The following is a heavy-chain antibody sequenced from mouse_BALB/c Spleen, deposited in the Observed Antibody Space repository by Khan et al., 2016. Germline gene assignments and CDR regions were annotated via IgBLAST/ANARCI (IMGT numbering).Heavy chain of an antibody. V-gene: IGHV14-3*02. D-gene: IGHD2-3*01. CDR3: AQMYDGYYGFAY. J-gene: IGHJ3*01. Sequence: VQLQQSGAELVKPGASVKLSCTASGFNIKDTYMHWVKQRPEQGLEWIGRIDPANGNTKYDPKFQGKATITADTSSNTAYLQLSSLTSEDTAVYYCAQMYDGYYGFAYWGQGTLVTVSA. CDR1: GFNIKDTY. CDR2: IDPANGNT.